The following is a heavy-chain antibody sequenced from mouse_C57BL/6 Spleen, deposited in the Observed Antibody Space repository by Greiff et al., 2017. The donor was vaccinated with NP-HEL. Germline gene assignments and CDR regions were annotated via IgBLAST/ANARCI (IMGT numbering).Heavy chain of an antibody. Sequence: EVQLVESGGGLVKPGGSLKLSCAASGFTFSDYGMHWVRQAPEKGLEWVAYISSGSSTIYYADTVKGRFTISRDNAKNTLFLQMTSLRSEDTAMYYCARGTNGDWFAYWGQGTLVTVSA. CDR2: ISSGSSTI. CDR1: GFTFSDYG. V-gene: IGHV5-17*01. D-gene: IGHD4-1*01. CDR3: ARGTNGDWFAY. J-gene: IGHJ3*01.